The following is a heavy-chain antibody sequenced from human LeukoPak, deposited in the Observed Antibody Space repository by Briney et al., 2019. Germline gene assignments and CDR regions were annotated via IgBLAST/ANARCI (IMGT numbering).Heavy chain of an antibody. Sequence: PSGTLSLTCTVSSTSISNYYWSWIRQPPGKGLEWIGYIYYSESANYNPSLKSRVTISVDTSKNQFSLKLNSVTAADTAVYYCARRGGSPLGAFDIWGQGTMVTVSS. CDR2: IYYSESA. D-gene: IGHD1-26*01. V-gene: IGHV4-59*01. J-gene: IGHJ3*02. CDR1: STSISNYY. CDR3: ARRGGSPLGAFDI.